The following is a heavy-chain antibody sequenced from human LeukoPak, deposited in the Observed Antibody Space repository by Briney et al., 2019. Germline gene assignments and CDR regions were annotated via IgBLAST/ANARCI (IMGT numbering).Heavy chain of an antibody. CDR2: IYGGGAT. CDR3: AGDRRENWFDP. J-gene: IGHJ5*02. V-gene: IGHV3-53*01. D-gene: IGHD1-26*01. Sequence: GGSLTLSCAASGFIVGNNYVTWVRQAPGKGLEWVSSIYGGGATYYADSVRGRFTVSRDNGKNTVYLQMDSLRGEDTAVYYCAGDRRENWFDPWGQGTLVTVSS. CDR1: GFIVGNNY.